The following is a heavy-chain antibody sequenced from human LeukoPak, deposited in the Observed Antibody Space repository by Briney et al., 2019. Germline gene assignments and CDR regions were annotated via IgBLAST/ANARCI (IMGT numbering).Heavy chain of an antibody. Sequence: PSETLSLTCTVSGGSISSYYWSWIRQPPGKGLEWIGYIYYSGSTYYNPSLKSRVTISVDTSKNQFSLKLSSVTAADTAVYYCARQGYSSSWYFDYWGQGTLVTVSS. CDR3: ARQGYSSSWYFDY. J-gene: IGHJ4*02. CDR2: IYYSGST. V-gene: IGHV4-59*08. D-gene: IGHD6-13*01. CDR1: GGSISSYY.